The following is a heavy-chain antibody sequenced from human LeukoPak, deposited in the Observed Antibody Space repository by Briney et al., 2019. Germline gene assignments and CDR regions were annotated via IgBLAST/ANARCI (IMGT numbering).Heavy chain of an antibody. CDR1: GGSISSGGYY. D-gene: IGHD1-14*01. J-gene: IGHJ4*02. V-gene: IGHV4-31*03. Sequence: SETLSLTCTVSGGSISSGGYYWSWIRQHPGKGLEWIGYIYYSGSTYYNPSLKSRVTISVDTSKNQFSLKLSSVTAADTAVYYCARSGTRRGYFDYWGQGTLVTVSS. CDR2: IYYSGST. CDR3: ARSGTRRGYFDY.